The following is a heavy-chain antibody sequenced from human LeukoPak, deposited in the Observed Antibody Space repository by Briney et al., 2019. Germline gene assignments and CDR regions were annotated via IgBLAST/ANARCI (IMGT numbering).Heavy chain of an antibody. Sequence: SETLSLTCAVYGGSFSGYYWSWIRQPPGKGLEWIGEINHSGSTNYNPSLKSRVTISVDTSKNQFSLKPSSVTAADTAVYYCARGIRRGYSYGFSSEYFQHWGQGTLVTVSS. J-gene: IGHJ1*01. D-gene: IGHD5-18*01. CDR1: GGSFSGYY. V-gene: IGHV4-34*01. CDR3: ARGIRRGYSYGFSSEYFQH. CDR2: INHSGST.